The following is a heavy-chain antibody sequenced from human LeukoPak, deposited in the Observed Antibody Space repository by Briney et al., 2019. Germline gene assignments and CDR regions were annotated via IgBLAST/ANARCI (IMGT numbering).Heavy chain of an antibody. J-gene: IGHJ6*02. Sequence: GWSLRLSCAASGFTFSSYGMHWVRQAPGKGLEWVAMISSDGSKKYYADSVEGRFTISRDNSKNTLYLEMISLRSEDTALYYCAKDRVTTIRGVSWGYYYYYGMDVWGQGSTVTVSS. CDR3: AKDRVTTIRGVSWGYYYYYGMDV. CDR2: ISSDGSKK. D-gene: IGHD3-10*01. V-gene: IGHV3-30*18. CDR1: GFTFSSYG.